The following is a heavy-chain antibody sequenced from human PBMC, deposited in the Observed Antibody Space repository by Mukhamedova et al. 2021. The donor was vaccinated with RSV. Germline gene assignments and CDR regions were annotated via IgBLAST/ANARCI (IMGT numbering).Heavy chain of an antibody. CDR2: GSEK. V-gene: IGHV3-7*01. Sequence: GSEKYYVDSVKGRFTISRDNAKNSLYLQMNSLRAEDTAVYYCARDHTTRQLLYGLYWGQGTLVTVSS. D-gene: IGHD2-2*02. J-gene: IGHJ4*02. CDR3: ARDHTTRQLLYGLY.